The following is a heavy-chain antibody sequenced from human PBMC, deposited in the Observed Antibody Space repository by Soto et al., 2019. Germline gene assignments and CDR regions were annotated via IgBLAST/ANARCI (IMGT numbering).Heavy chain of an antibody. V-gene: IGHV3-33*01. CDR1: GFTFSSYG. CDR2: IWYDGSNK. Sequence: QVQLVESGGGVVQPGRSLRLSCAASGFTFSSYGMHWVRQAPGKGLEWVAVIWYDGSNKYYADSVKGRFTISRDNSKNTLYLRMNRLRAEDTSVYPCARDWGYSYGAFDYWGQGTLVTVSS. CDR3: ARDWGYSYGAFDY. J-gene: IGHJ4*02. D-gene: IGHD5-18*01.